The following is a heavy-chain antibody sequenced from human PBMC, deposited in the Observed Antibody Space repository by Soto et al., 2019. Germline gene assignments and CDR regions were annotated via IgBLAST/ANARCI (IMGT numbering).Heavy chain of an antibody. D-gene: IGHD3-22*01. V-gene: IGHV1-46*01. J-gene: IGHJ4*02. CDR2: INPSGGST. Sequence: ASVKVSCKASGYTFTSYGISWVRQAPGQGLEWMGWINPSGGSTTYAQKFQVRVTMTRDTSTSTVYMELSSLRSEDTAVYYCARDPRYDSSGYSLDYWGQGTLVTVSS. CDR1: GYTFTSYG. CDR3: ARDPRYDSSGYSLDY.